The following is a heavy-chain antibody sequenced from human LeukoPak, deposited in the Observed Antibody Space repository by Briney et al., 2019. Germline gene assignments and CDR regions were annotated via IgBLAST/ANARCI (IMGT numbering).Heavy chain of an antibody. CDR3: ARGSYSSGWSFDY. CDR1: GFTFSSYS. Sequence: GGSLRLSCAASGFTFSSYSMNWVNQAPGKGLEWVSSISSSSSYIYYADSVKGRFTISRDNAKNSLYLQMNSLRAEDTAVYYCARGSYSSGWSFDYWGQGTLVTVSS. CDR2: ISSSSSYI. D-gene: IGHD6-19*01. V-gene: IGHV3-21*01. J-gene: IGHJ4*02.